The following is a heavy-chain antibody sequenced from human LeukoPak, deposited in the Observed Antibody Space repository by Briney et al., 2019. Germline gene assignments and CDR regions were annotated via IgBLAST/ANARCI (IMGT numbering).Heavy chain of an antibody. V-gene: IGHV1-18*01. D-gene: IGHD4-17*01. CDR2: ISAYNGNT. CDR3: ARVKYGDYGNNWFDP. Sequence: ASVKVPCKASGYTFTSYGISWVRQAPGQGLEWMGWISAYNGNTNYAQKLQGRVTMTTDTSTSTAYMELRSLRSDDTAVYYCARVKYGDYGNNWFDPWGQGTLVTVSS. J-gene: IGHJ5*02. CDR1: GYTFTSYG.